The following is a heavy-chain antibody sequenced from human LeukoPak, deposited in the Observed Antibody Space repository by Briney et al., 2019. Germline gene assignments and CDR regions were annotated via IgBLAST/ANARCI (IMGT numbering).Heavy chain of an antibody. CDR1: GFTFSSYA. V-gene: IGHV3-23*01. D-gene: IGHD2-2*02. Sequence: GGSLRLSCAASGFTFSSYAMSWVRQAPGKGLEWVSAISGSGGSTYYADSVKGRFTISRDNSKNTLYLQMNSLRAEDTAVYYCAKNIVVVPAAIRGPAWFDPWGQGTLVTVSS. J-gene: IGHJ5*02. CDR2: ISGSGGST. CDR3: AKNIVVVPAAIRGPAWFDP.